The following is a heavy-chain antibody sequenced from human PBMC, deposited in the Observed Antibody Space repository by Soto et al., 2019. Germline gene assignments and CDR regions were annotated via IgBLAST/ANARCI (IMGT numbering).Heavy chain of an antibody. CDR3: TTPRSGWNN. J-gene: IGHJ4*02. D-gene: IGHD6-19*01. Sequence: GGSLRLSCAASGFTLSDAWMSWVRQAPGKGLEWVGRIKSKTDGGAIDYAAPVKGRFTISRDDSENTLYLQMNSLKTEDTAVYYCTTPRSGWNNWGQGTLVTVSS. V-gene: IGHV3-15*01. CDR1: GFTLSDAW. CDR2: IKSKTDGGAI.